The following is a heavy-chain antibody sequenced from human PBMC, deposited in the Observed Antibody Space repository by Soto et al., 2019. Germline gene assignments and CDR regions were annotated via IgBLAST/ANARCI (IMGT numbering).Heavy chain of an antibody. V-gene: IGHV1-18*04. CDR3: ARDIAATGTRWCDP. D-gene: IGHD6-13*01. CDR1: GYTFTSYG. J-gene: IGHJ5*02. CDR2: ISADNGNT. Sequence: GSSVKVSCKASGYTFTSYGISWVRQAPGQGLEWMGWISADNGNTNYAQKVQGRVTMTTDTTTSTAYMELRSLRSDDTAVYYCARDIAATGTRWCDPWGQGTRVTVSS.